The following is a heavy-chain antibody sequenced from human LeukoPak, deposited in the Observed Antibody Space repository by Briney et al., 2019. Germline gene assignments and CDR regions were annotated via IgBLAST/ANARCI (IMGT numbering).Heavy chain of an antibody. V-gene: IGHV3-30*09. Sequence: GGSLRLSCAASGFTFSSYAMHWVRQAPGKGLEWVAAISYDGSNKYYADSVKGRFAISRDNSKNTLYLQMNSLRAEDTAVYYCARARRDGVFDYWGQGTLVTVSS. CDR2: ISYDGSNK. J-gene: IGHJ4*02. D-gene: IGHD5-24*01. CDR1: GFTFSSYA. CDR3: ARARRDGVFDY.